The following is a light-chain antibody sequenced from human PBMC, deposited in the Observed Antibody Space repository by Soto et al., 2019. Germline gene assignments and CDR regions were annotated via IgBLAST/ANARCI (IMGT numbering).Light chain of an antibody. J-gene: IGLJ3*02. CDR1: SNDVGAYNY. CDR2: DVS. CDR3: SSYTSASSLVV. V-gene: IGLV2-14*03. Sequence: QSALTQPASVSGSPGQSITISCTGTSNDVGAYNYVSWYQQHPGKAPKLMIYDVSDRPSGISNRFSGSKSGNTASLTFSGLQAEDEADYYCSSYTSASSLVVFGGGTKLTVL.